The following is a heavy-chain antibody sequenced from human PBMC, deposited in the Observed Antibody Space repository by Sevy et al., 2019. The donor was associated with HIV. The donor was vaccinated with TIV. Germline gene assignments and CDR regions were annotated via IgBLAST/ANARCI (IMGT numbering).Heavy chain of an antibody. Sequence: GGSLRLSCAASGFTFSSYAMHWVRQAPGKGLEWVAVISYDGSNKYHADSVKGRFTISRDNSKNTLYLQMNSPRAEDTAVYYCASDVVGATSWSYADFWGQRTLVTVSS. CDR1: GFTFSSYA. CDR2: ISYDGSNK. J-gene: IGHJ4*02. V-gene: IGHV3-30-3*01. CDR3: ASDVVGATSWSYADF. D-gene: IGHD1-26*01.